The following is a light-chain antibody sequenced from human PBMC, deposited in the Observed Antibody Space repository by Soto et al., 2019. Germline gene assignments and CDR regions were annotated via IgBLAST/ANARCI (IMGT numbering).Light chain of an antibody. CDR2: RVS. CDR3: QQRGNWPPIT. CDR1: QTITT. Sequence: EIVLTQSPGTLSLSPGERATLSCRASQTITTLAWYQRKPGQAPRLLIYRVSSRATGVPDRFSGSGSGTDFTLTISSLEPEDFAVYYCQQRGNWPPITFGQGTRLEIK. J-gene: IGKJ5*01. V-gene: IGKV3-11*01.